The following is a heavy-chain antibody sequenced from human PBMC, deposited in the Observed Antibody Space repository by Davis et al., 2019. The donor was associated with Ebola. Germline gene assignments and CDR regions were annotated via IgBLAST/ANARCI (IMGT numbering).Heavy chain of an antibody. CDR2: MNPNSGNT. Sequence: AASVQVSCKASGYTFTSYDINWVRQATGQGLEWMGWMNPNSGNTGYAQKFQGRVTMTRNTSISTAYMELSSLRSEDTAVYYCARADATVTYHFDYWGQGTLVTVSS. CDR1: GYTFTSYD. V-gene: IGHV1-8*01. J-gene: IGHJ4*02. CDR3: ARADATVTYHFDY. D-gene: IGHD4-17*01.